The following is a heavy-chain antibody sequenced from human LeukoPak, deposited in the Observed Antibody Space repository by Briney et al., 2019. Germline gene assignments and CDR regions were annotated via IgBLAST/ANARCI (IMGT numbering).Heavy chain of an antibody. Sequence: GGSLRLSCAASGFTFSSYEMNWVRQAPGKGLEWVSYISGSGRTMSYADSVKGRFTISRDNAKNSLYLQMNSLRVEDTAVYYCARDARDDYNWSAFDIWGQGTMVTVSS. CDR1: GFTFSSYE. D-gene: IGHD5-24*01. V-gene: IGHV3-48*03. CDR3: ARDARDDYNWSAFDI. J-gene: IGHJ3*02. CDR2: ISGSGRTM.